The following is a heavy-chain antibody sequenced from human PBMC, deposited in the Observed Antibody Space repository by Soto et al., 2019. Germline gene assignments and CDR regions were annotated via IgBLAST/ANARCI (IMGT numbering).Heavy chain of an antibody. CDR2: IYPGDSDT. V-gene: IGHV5-51*01. D-gene: IGHD6-13*01. CDR1: GYSFTSYW. CDR3: ARTAAAGKYYSGMDV. Sequence: GESLKISCKGSGYSFTSYWIGWVRQMPGKGLELMGIIYPGDSDTRHSPSFQGQVTISADKSISTAYLQWSSLKASDTAMYYCARTAAAGKYYSGMDVWGQGTTVTVSS. J-gene: IGHJ6*02.